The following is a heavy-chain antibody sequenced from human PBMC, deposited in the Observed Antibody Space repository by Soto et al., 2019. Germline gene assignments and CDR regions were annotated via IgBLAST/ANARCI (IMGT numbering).Heavy chain of an antibody. J-gene: IGHJ4*02. V-gene: IGHV3-21*01. CDR1: GFTFNNYG. CDR3: AREDSIIIPAVSDF. CDR2: VSKSDYT. D-gene: IGHD2-2*01. Sequence: GGSLRLSCAVSGFTFNNYGLNWVRQAPGKGLEWVSSVSKSDYTYYSDSVKGRFTISRDNAKNSVSLQMNTLRAEDTAVYYCAREDSIIIPAVSDFWGQGALVTVSS.